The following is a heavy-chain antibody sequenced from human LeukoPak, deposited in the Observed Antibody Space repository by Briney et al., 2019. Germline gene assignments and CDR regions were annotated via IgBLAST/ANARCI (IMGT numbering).Heavy chain of an antibody. CDR2: INHSGGT. Sequence: PSETLSLTCAVYGGSFSGYYWSWIRQPPGKGLEWIGEINHSGGTNYNPSLKSRVTISVDTSKNQFSLKLSSVTAADTAVYYCARRVPNWFDPWGQGTLVTVSS. J-gene: IGHJ5*02. CDR1: GGSFSGYY. V-gene: IGHV4-34*01. CDR3: ARRVPNWFDP. D-gene: IGHD6-6*01.